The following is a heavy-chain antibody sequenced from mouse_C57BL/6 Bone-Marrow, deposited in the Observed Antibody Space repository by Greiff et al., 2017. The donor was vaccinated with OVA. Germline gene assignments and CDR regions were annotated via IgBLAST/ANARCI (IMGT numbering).Heavy chain of an antibody. Sequence: EVQLVESGGGLVKPGRSLQLSCAASGFTFSDYGMHCARQAPEKGLEWVAYISSGSSTSYYADTVKGRCTISRDNAKNTLFLQMTSLRSEDTAMYYCARYSPTGAWFAYWGQGTLVTVSA. CDR2: ISSGSSTS. D-gene: IGHD2-12*01. J-gene: IGHJ3*01. CDR1: GFTFSDYG. V-gene: IGHV5-17*01. CDR3: ARYSPTGAWFAY.